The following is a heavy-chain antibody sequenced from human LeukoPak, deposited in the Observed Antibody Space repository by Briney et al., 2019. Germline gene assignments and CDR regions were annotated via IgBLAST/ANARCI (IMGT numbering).Heavy chain of an antibody. CDR2: IYNNENT. V-gene: IGHV4-4*07. D-gene: IGHD5-12*01. CDR3: ARESGLTAFDI. Sequence: SETLSLTCTVSGDSISGYYWSWIRQPAGKGLEWIGRIYNNENTNYNPSLKSRVTMSVDTSKDQFSLKLSSVTAADTAVYFCARESGLTAFDIWGQGTVVTVSS. CDR1: GDSISGYY. J-gene: IGHJ3*02.